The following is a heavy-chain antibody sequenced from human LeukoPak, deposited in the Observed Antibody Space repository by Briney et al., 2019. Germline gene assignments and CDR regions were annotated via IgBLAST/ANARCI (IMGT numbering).Heavy chain of an antibody. CDR1: GDSISSGDYY. V-gene: IGHV4-30-4*01. D-gene: IGHD5-18*01. Sequence: SQTLPLTCTVSGDSISSGDYYCSWIRQPPGKGLEWIGYIYYSGSTYYNPSLKGRLTISLDTSKNQFSLKLTSVAAADTAVYYCARYSGYSYGSDFDYWGQGTLVTVSS. CDR2: IYYSGST. J-gene: IGHJ4*02. CDR3: ARYSGYSYGSDFDY.